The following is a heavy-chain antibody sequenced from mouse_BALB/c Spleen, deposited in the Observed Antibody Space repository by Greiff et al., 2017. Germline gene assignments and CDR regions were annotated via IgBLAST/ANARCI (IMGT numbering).Heavy chain of an antibody. J-gene: IGHJ2*01. CDR1: GFSLTGYG. V-gene: IGHV2-6-7*01. Sequence: VQLKESGPGLVAPSQSLSITCTVSGFSLTGYGVNWVRQPPGKGLEWLGMIWGDGSTDYNSALKSRLSFSKDNSKSQVFLKMNSLQTDDTARYYCAREGGYYGSIFDYWGQGTTLTVSS. CDR2: IWGDGST. D-gene: IGHD1-1*01. CDR3: AREGGYYGSIFDY.